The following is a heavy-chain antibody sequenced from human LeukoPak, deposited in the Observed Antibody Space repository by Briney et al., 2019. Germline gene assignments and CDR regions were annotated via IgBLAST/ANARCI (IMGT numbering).Heavy chain of an antibody. Sequence: PSETLSLTCTVSGGSISSYYWSWIRQPAGKGLEWIGRIYTSGSTNYNPSLRSRVTMSVDTSKNQFSLKLSSVTAADTAVYYCARDNEHYYDSSGYFDAFDIWGQGTMVTVSS. V-gene: IGHV4-4*07. CDR1: GGSISSYY. CDR2: IYTSGST. J-gene: IGHJ3*02. CDR3: ARDNEHYYDSSGYFDAFDI. D-gene: IGHD3-22*01.